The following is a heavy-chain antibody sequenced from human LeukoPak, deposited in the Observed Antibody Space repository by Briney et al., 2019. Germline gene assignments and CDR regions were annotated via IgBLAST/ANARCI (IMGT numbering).Heavy chain of an antibody. CDR1: GGSISSSSYY. CDR2: IYYSGST. D-gene: IGHD5-18*01. Sequence: KPSETLSLTCTVSGGSISSSSYYWGWIRQPPGKGREWIGGIYYSGSTYYNPSLTSRVTISVDTSKNQFSLKLSSVTAADTAVYYCARLKDTAMDIDYWGQGTLVTVSS. CDR3: ARLKDTAMDIDY. J-gene: IGHJ4*02. V-gene: IGHV4-39*01.